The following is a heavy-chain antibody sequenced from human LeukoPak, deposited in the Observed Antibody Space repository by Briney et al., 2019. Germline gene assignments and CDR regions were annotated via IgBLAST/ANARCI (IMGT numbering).Heavy chain of an antibody. J-gene: IGHJ4*02. CDR2: ISSSSSYI. Sequence: GGSLRLSCAASGSTFSSYSMNWVRQAPGKGLEWVSSISSSSSYIYYADSVKGRFTISRDNAKNSLYLQMNSLRAEDTAVYYCARDRYSGCSGGSCYPLDYWGQGTLVTVSS. CDR3: ARDRYSGCSGGSCYPLDY. CDR1: GSTFSSYS. D-gene: IGHD2-15*01. V-gene: IGHV3-21*01.